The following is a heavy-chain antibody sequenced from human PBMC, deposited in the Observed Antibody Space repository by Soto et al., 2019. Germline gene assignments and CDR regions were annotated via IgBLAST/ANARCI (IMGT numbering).Heavy chain of an antibody. CDR1: GFTFSSYS. D-gene: IGHD1-26*01. V-gene: IGHV3-21*01. J-gene: IGHJ1*01. Sequence: GGSLRLSCAASGFTFSSYSMNWVRQAPGKGLEWVSSISSSSSSIYYADSVKGRFTISRDNAKNSLYLQMNSLRVEDTAVYYCARDPSDLWEPDQYFQRWGQGTLVTVSA. CDR2: ISSSSSSI. CDR3: ARDPSDLWEPDQYFQR.